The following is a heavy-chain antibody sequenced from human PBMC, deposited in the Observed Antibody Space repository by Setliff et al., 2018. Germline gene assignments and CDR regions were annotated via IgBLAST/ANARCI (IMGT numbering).Heavy chain of an antibody. CDR1: GYIFKSYG. CDR3: ARDPLYRENLSRVFDF. Sequence: ASVKVSCKASGYIFKSYGISWVRQAPGQGLEWMGWISSYNDVTNYVQRFQGRVTMTTDTSTSAAYMELRSLRSDDTAVYYCARDPLYRENLSRVFDFWGQGTMVTVSS. J-gene: IGHJ3*01. V-gene: IGHV1-18*01. CDR2: ISSYNDVT. D-gene: IGHD3-16*02.